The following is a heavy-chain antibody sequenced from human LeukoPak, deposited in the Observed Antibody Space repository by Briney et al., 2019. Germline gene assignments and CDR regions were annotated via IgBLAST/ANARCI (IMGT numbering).Heavy chain of an antibody. CDR3: TTSRSGGNSGLPDY. D-gene: IGHD4-23*01. Sequence: GGSLRLSCGASGCTFSIPWMHWVRRVPAGGLVGFSRINVEGTSTRYADSVKGRFTISRDNAEHTVFLQLDSLRAEDTGVYYCTTSRSGGNSGLPDYSGQGTLVTVSS. CDR2: INVEGTST. CDR1: GCTFSIPW. J-gene: IGHJ4*02. V-gene: IGHV3-74*01.